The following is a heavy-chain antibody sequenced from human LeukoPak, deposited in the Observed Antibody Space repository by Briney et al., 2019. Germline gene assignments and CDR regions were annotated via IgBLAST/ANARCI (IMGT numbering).Heavy chain of an antibody. V-gene: IGHV2-70*11. CDR3: ARIVEYSSSFGFDY. J-gene: IGHJ4*02. Sequence: SGPTLVNPTQTLTLTCTFSGFSLSTSGMCVSWIRQPPGKALEWLARIDWDDDKYYSTPLKTRLTISKDTSKNQVVLTMTNMDPVDTATYYCARIVEYSSSFGFDYWGQGTLVTVSS. CDR2: IDWDDDK. D-gene: IGHD6-6*01. CDR1: GFSLSTSGMC.